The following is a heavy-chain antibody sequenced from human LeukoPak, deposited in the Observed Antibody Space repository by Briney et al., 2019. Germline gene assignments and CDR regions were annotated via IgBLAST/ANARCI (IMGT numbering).Heavy chain of an antibody. J-gene: IGHJ4*02. CDR3: AKDLTDWLPGYFDY. CDR1: GFTFSNYA. CDR2: ISGSGGTT. D-gene: IGHD3-9*01. V-gene: IGHV3-23*01. Sequence: PGGSLRLSCAASGFTFSNYAMSWVRQAPGKGLEWVSAISGSGGTTYYADSVKGRFTISRDNSKNTLYLQMNSLRAEDTAVYYCAKDLTDWLPGYFDYWGQGTLVTVSS.